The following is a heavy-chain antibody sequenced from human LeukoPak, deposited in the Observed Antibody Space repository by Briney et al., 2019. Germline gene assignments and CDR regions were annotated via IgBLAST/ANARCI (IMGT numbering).Heavy chain of an antibody. CDR2: IYPGDSDT. D-gene: IGHD3-22*01. J-gene: IGHJ4*02. CDR1: GYSFTSYW. Sequence: GESLKISCKGSGYSFTSYWIGWVRQMPGKGLEWMGIIYPGDSDTRYSPSFQGQVTISADKSISTAYLQWSSLKASDTAMYYCARHEHYYDSSGYYSDYWGQGTLVTVSS. CDR3: ARHEHYYDSSGYYSDY. V-gene: IGHV5-51*01.